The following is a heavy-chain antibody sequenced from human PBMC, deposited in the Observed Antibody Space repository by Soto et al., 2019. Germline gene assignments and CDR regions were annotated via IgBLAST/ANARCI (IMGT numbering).Heavy chain of an antibody. CDR1: GGSISSYY. CDR3: ARWPLPGYYYMDV. Sequence: SETLSLTCTVSGGSISSYYWSWIRQPPGKGLEWIGYIYYSGSTNYNPSLKSRVTISVDTSKNQFSLKLSSVTAADTAVYYCARWPLPGYYYMDVWGKGTTVTVSS. CDR2: IYYSGST. J-gene: IGHJ6*03. V-gene: IGHV4-59*08.